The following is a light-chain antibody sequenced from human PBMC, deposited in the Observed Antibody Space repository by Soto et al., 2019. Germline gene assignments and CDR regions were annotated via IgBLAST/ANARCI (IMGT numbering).Light chain of an antibody. J-gene: IGLJ1*01. V-gene: IGLV2-14*01. CDR2: DVS. CDR3: SSYASSSPLV. Sequence: QSVLTQPASVSGSPGQSITISCTGTGSDVGGYKYVSWYQQLPGKAPKLMIYDVSYRPSGVSDRFSGSKSGNTASLIISGPQVEDEADYYCSSYASSSPLVFGTGTKVP. CDR1: GSDVGGYKY.